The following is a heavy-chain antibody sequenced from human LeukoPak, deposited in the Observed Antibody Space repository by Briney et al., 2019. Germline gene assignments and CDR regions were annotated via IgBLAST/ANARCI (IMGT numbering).Heavy chain of an antibody. J-gene: IGHJ6*03. CDR3: ARHPRRNYYYMDV. V-gene: IGHV5-51*01. CDR1: GYSFTSYW. CDR2: IYPGDSDT. Sequence: GESLKIPCKGSGYSFTSYWIGWVRQMPGKGLEWMGIIYPGDSDTRYSPSFQGQVTISADKSISTAYLQWSSLKASDTAMYYCARHPRRNYYYMDVWGKGTTVTVSS.